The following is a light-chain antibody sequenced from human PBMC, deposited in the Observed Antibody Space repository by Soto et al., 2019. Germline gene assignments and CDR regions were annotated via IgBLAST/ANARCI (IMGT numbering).Light chain of an antibody. CDR3: QQYGSSPLT. CDR1: QSVRSSY. J-gene: IGKJ4*01. Sequence: PGERATLSCRASQSVRSSYVAWYQQNPGQAPRLLIYAASSRATGIPARFTGSGSGTDFTLTISRLETEDFAVYYCQQYGSSPLTFGGGTKVEIK. V-gene: IGKV3-20*01. CDR2: AAS.